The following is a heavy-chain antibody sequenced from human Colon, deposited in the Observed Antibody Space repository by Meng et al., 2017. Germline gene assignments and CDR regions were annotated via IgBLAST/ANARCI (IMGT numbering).Heavy chain of an antibody. D-gene: IGHD4-17*01. CDR3: ARDTLYGTDY. V-gene: IGHV4-31*03. CDR1: GGSIKSGGYH. CDR2: MSDSGTT. J-gene: IGHJ4*02. Sequence: QVHLHESGPGLVRPSDDLSLVCTVSGGSIKSGGYHWSWVRQHPWKGLEYIGFMSDSGTTDYNPSLRSRVSISEIGSSKSQFSLTLRSVTAADTATYFCARDTLYGTDYWGQGVLVTVSS.